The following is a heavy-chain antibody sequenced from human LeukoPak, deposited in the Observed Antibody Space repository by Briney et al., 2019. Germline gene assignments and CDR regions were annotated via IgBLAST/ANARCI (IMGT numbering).Heavy chain of an antibody. D-gene: IGHD5-18*01. J-gene: IGHJ4*02. Sequence: SQTLSLTCTVSGGSISSGGYYWGWIRQPPGKGLEWIGYIYYSGIANYSPSLKSRVTMSVDTSKNQFSLKLNSVTAADTAVYYCARGQGYGLLNAVDYWGQGTLVTVSS. V-gene: IGHV4-61*08. CDR3: ARGQGYGLLNAVDY. CDR1: GGSISSGGYY. CDR2: IYYSGIA.